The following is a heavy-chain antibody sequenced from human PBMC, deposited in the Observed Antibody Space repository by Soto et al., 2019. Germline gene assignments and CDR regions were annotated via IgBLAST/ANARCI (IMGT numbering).Heavy chain of an antibody. CDR2: ISYDGSNK. Sequence: ILSCAASGFTFSSYAMHWVRQAPGKGLEWVAVISYDGSNKYYADSVKGRFTISRDNSKNTLYLQMNSLRAEDTAAYYCARDRCGYYDSSGCFDYWGQGTLVTVSS. V-gene: IGHV3-30-3*01. CDR3: ARDRCGYYDSSGCFDY. D-gene: IGHD3-22*01. CDR1: GFTFSSYA. J-gene: IGHJ4*02.